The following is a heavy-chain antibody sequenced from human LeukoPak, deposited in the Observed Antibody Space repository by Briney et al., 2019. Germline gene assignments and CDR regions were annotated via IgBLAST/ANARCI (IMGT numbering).Heavy chain of an antibody. J-gene: IGHJ4*02. CDR3: ARGDIYWDY. CDR2: IHPNSGGT. D-gene: IGHD2-15*01. V-gene: IGHV1-2*02. Sequence: ASVKVSCKASGYTFTAYYVHWVRQAPGQGPEWMGWIHPNSGGTKHAQNFQGRVTMTRDTSITTAYMELSSLRSDDTAVYYCARGDIYWDYWGQGTQVTVSS. CDR1: GYTFTAYY.